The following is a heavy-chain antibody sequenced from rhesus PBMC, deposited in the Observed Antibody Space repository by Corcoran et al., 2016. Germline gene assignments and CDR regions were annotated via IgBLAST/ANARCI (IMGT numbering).Heavy chain of an antibody. J-gene: IGHJ4*01. Sequence: QLQLQESGPGLVKPSETLSLTCAVAGGSISGSYDLSWIRPPPGKGLEWIGYFYGRSGTTKSNPSLKNRVTMSTDTSKNQFSLKLSSVTAADTAVYYCARRDSSGWYHDYWGQGVLVTVSS. CDR1: GGSISGSYD. D-gene: IGHD6-31*01. CDR3: ARRDSSGWYHDY. V-gene: IGHV4-76*01. CDR2: FYGRSGTT.